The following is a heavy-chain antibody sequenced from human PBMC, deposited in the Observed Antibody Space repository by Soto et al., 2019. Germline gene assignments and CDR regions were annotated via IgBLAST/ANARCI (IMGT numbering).Heavy chain of an antibody. CDR3: ARRPAARPGWFDP. D-gene: IGHD6-6*01. CDR2: IYYSGST. J-gene: IGHJ5*02. V-gene: IGHV4-59*01. CDR1: GGSISSYY. Sequence: PSETLSLTCTVSGGSISSYYWSWIRQPPGKGLEWIGYIYYSGSTNYNPSLKSRVTISVDTSKNQFSLKLSSVTAADTAVYYCARRPAARPGWFDPWGQGTLVTVSS.